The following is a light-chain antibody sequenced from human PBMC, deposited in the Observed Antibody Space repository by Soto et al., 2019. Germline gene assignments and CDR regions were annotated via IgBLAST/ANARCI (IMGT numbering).Light chain of an antibody. V-gene: IGLV2-14*01. J-gene: IGLJ2*01. Sequence: QSVLAQPASVSGSPGQSITISCTGTSSDVGGYNFVSWYQQHPGKAPKLMIFDVSNRPSGVSNRFSGSKSGNTASLTISGLQAEDEADYYCSSYTYRGTLGLVFGGGTKPPS. CDR1: SSDVGGYNF. CDR3: SSYTYRGTLGLV. CDR2: DVS.